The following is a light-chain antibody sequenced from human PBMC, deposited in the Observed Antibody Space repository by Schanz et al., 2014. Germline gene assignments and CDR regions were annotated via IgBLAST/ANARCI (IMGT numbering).Light chain of an antibody. V-gene: IGKV1-5*01. CDR1: QSISTW. CDR3: QKYSSALWT. Sequence: DIQMTQSPSTLSASVGDRVTLTCRASQSISTWLAWYQQKPGKAPKLLIYAASTLQSGVPSRFSGSGSGTEFTLTISSLQPEDVATYYCQKYSSALWTFGQGTKVEIK. CDR2: AAS. J-gene: IGKJ1*01.